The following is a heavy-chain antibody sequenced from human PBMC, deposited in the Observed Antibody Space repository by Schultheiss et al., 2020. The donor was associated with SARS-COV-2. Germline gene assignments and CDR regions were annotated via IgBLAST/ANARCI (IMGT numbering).Heavy chain of an antibody. CDR2: ISGSGGDRT. CDR1: GFIVSTNY. V-gene: IGHV3-23*01. CDR3: AKSHDHSNFKDDY. D-gene: IGHD4-11*01. Sequence: GGSLRLSCAASGFIVSTNYMNWVRQAPGKGLEWVSVISGSGGDRTYYADFVQGRFTISRDNSKNTLYLQMNSLRADDTAVYYCAKSHDHSNFKDDYWGQGTLVTVSS. J-gene: IGHJ4*02.